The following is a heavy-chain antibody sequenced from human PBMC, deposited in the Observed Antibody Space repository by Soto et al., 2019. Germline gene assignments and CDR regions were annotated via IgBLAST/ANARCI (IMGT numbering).Heavy chain of an antibody. V-gene: IGHV1-69*12. CDR1: GGTFSSYA. CDR2: IIPIFGTA. J-gene: IGHJ4*02. Sequence: QVQLVQSGAEVKKPGSSVKVSCKASGGTFSSYAISWVRQAPGQGLEWMGGIIPIFGTANYAQKFQGRVTSTADEPTSTAAMELSSLGSEDTAVYYCAREGCSGGSCYEDRGFDYWGQGTLVTVSS. D-gene: IGHD2-15*01. CDR3: AREGCSGGSCYEDRGFDY.